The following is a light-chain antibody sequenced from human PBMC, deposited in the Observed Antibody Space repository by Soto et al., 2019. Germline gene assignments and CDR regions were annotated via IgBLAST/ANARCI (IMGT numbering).Light chain of an antibody. V-gene: IGLV2-14*01. CDR2: DVT. CDR3: ASYTTISTYV. J-gene: IGLJ1*01. Sequence: QSALTQPASVPGPPGQSITISCTGTSSDVGAYNYVSWYQHHPGKAPRLVIYDVTNRPSGISDRFSGSKSGNTASLTISGLLAEDEADYYCASYTTISTYVFGTGTKVTVL. CDR1: SSDVGAYNY.